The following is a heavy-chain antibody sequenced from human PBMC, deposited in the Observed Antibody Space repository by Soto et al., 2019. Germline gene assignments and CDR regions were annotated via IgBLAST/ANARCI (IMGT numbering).Heavy chain of an antibody. J-gene: IGHJ6*03. D-gene: IGHD2-15*01. CDR1: GGSFSGYH. CDR2: INHSGST. Sequence: SETLSLTCAVYGGSFSGYHWSWIRQPPGKGLEWIGEINHSGSTNYNPSLKSRVTISVDTSKNQFSLKLSSVTAADTAVYYCARAVGFCSGGSCYSFYMDVWGKGTTVTVSS. V-gene: IGHV4-34*01. CDR3: ARAVGFCSGGSCYSFYMDV.